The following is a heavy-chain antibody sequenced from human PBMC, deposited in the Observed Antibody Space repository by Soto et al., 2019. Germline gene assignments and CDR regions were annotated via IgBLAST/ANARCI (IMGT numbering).Heavy chain of an antibody. CDR3: TKTMISTTGANWCDP. Sequence: HPGGSLRLSCTASGLRINSYAMVWARQAPGKGLEWVSGISGSGATTHYADSVKGRFTISRDNSRNTLYLQMNSLRAEDTAVYYCTKTMISTTGANWCDPWGQGTLVTVSS. CDR1: GLRINSYA. D-gene: IGHD3-22*01. CDR2: ISGSGATT. V-gene: IGHV3-23*01. J-gene: IGHJ5*02.